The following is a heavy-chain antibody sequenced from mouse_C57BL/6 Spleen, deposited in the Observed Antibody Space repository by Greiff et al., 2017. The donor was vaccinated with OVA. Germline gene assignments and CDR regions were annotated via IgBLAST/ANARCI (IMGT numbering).Heavy chain of an antibody. CDR3: TSGDYGSSVDY. CDR1: GFNIKDDY. V-gene: IGHV14-4*01. Sequence: VQLKQSGAELVRPGASVKLSCTASGFNIKDDYMHWVKQRPEQGLEWIGWIDPENGDTEYASKFQGKATITADTSSNTAYLQLSSLTSEDTAVYYCTSGDYGSSVDYWGQGTTLTVSS. CDR2: IDPENGDT. J-gene: IGHJ2*01. D-gene: IGHD1-1*01.